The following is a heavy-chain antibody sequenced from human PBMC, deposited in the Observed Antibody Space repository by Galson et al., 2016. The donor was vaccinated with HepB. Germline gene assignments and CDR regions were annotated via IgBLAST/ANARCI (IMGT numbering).Heavy chain of an antibody. CDR3: ARLICRLPGTYGLDV. Sequence: SLRLSCAASGFTISSYIMDWVRQAPGKGLEWVSSISSSSNYIYYTDSVKGRFTISRDNAKNSLYLQMNSLRAEDTAVYYCARLICRLPGTYGLDVWGQGTTVTVSS. CDR2: ISSSSNYI. D-gene: IGHD1/OR15-1a*01. J-gene: IGHJ6*02. V-gene: IGHV3-21*01. CDR1: GFTISSYI.